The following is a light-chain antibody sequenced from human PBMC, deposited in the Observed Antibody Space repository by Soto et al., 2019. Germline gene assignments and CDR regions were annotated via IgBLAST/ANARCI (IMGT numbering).Light chain of an antibody. CDR2: DAS. Sequence: ESVLTQSPATLSLSPGERATLSCRASQSVSSYLAWYQQKPGQAPRLLIYDASNRATGIPARFSGSGSGTDFTLTISSLQPEDFATYYCQQTYSTPPTFGQGTKVDIK. CDR3: QQTYSTPPT. CDR1: QSVSSY. V-gene: IGKV3-11*01. J-gene: IGKJ1*01.